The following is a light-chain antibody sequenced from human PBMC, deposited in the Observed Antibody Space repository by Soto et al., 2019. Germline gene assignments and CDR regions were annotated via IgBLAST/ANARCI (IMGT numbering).Light chain of an antibody. V-gene: IGLV2-18*02. J-gene: IGLJ1*01. CDR1: SSDVGSYNR. Sequence: QPVLTQPPSVSGSPGQSVTISCTGTSSDVGSYNRVSWYQQPPGTAPKLMIYDVSNRPSAVPDRFSGSKSGNSASLTISGLQPEDEADYYCSSFTSSSTYVFGTGTKVTVL. CDR2: DVS. CDR3: SSFTSSSTYV.